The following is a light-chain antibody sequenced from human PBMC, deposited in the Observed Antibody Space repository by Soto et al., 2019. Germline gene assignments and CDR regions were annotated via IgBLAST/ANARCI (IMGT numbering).Light chain of an antibody. V-gene: IGKV2-28*01. CDR3: MQGRQAPST. Sequence: IVMTQSPLSLPVTPGEPASISCRTSQSLLHSSGNNHLDLYVQKPGQPPQVLIYWASNGASGVPNRFSGSGTGREFTMEISRVKANDVGIYYCMQGRQAPSTFGQGTRLDI. CDR1: QSLLHSSGNNH. J-gene: IGKJ5*01. CDR2: WAS.